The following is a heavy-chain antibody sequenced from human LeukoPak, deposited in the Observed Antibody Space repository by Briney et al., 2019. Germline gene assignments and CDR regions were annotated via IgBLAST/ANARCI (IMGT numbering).Heavy chain of an antibody. J-gene: IGHJ6*03. CDR1: GGTFSSYA. D-gene: IGHD3-16*01. CDR3: AGGTGLGEYYYMDV. CDR2: IIPIFGTA. V-gene: IGHV1-69*05. Sequence: SVKVSCKASGGTFSSYAISWVRQAPGQGLEWMGGIIPIFGTANHAQKFQGRVTITTDESTRTAYMELSRLRSEDTPLYYSAGGTGLGEYYYMDVWGKGTTVTVSS.